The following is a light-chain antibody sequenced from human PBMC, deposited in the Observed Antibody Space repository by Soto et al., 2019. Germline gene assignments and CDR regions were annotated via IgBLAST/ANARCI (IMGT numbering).Light chain of an antibody. CDR1: GRDIGAYDY. J-gene: IGLJ1*01. V-gene: IGLV2-14*01. CDR2: GVK. Sequence: QSALTQPASVSGSPGQSITISCTGSGRDIGAYDYVSWYQQHPGKAPKLLIYGVKNRPSGVSYRFSASKSAFTASLTISGLQAEDEAHYYSSSYTTSYFYVFGPGTKLTVL. CDR3: SSYTTSYFYV.